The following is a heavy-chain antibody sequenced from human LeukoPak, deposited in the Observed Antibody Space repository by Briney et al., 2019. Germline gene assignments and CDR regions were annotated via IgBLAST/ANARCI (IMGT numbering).Heavy chain of an antibody. CDR3: ARVGNRYSGYGASQDNDY. J-gene: IGHJ4*02. V-gene: IGHV1-2*02. CDR1: GYTFSDHD. CDR2: INPNSGGT. D-gene: IGHD5-12*01. Sequence: GASVKVSCKASGYTFSDHDVNWVRQAPGQGLVWMGWINPNSGGTNYAQKFQGRVTMTRDTSISTAYMELSRLRSDDTAVYYCARVGNRYSGYGASQDNDYWGQGTLVTVSS.